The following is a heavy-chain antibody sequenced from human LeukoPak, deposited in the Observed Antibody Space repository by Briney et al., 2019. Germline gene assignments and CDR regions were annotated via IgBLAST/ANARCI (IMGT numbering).Heavy chain of an antibody. Sequence: SETLSLTCTVSGGSISSSSYYWGWIRQPPGKGLEWIGSIYYSGSTYYNPSLKSRVTISVDTSKNQFSLKLSSVTAADTAVYYCATPRPGLGYCSGGSCNGNAFDIWGQGTMVTVSS. CDR3: ATPRPGLGYCSGGSCNGNAFDI. D-gene: IGHD2-15*01. J-gene: IGHJ3*02. V-gene: IGHV4-39*07. CDR1: GGSISSSSYY. CDR2: IYYSGST.